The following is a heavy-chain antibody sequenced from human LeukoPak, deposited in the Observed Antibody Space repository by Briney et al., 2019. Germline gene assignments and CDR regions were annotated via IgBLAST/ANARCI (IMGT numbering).Heavy chain of an antibody. V-gene: IGHV3-21*01. D-gene: IGHD5-24*01. CDR2: ISSSSSYI. J-gene: IGHJ4*02. CDR1: GFTFSSYS. Sequence: GGSLRLSCAASGFTFSSYSMNWVRQAPGKGLEWVSSISSSSSYIYYADSVKGRFTISRDNAKNSLYLQMNGLRAEDTAVYYCARDRVEMATITGGFDYWGQGTLVTVSS. CDR3: ARDRVEMATITGGFDY.